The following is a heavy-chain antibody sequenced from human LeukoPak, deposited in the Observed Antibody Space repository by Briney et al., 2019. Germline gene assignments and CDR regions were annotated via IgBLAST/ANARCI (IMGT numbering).Heavy chain of an antibody. V-gene: IGHV1-2*02. D-gene: IGHD1-1*01. J-gene: IGHJ4*02. CDR3: ARDQKELEPWDFDY. CDR1: GYTFTGYY. CDR2: INPNSGGT. Sequence: ASVKVSCKASGYTFTGYYMHWVRQAPGQGLGWMGWINPNSGGTNYAQKFQGRVTMTRDTSISTAYMELSRLRSDDTAVYYCARDQKELEPWDFDYWGQGTLVTVSS.